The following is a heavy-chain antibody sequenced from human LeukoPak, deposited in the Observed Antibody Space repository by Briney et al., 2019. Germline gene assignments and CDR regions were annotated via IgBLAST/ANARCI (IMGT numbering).Heavy chain of an antibody. CDR2: LYYSGYI. Sequence: KPSETLSLTCIVSGGSISSSGYYWGWIRQPPGKGLEWIGSLYYSGYIYYNPSLKSRVAISVGKSKNQFSLRLNSVTAADMAVYYCARHDLWGQGTLVTVAS. CDR1: GGSISSSGYY. CDR3: ARHDL. V-gene: IGHV4-39*01. J-gene: IGHJ4*02.